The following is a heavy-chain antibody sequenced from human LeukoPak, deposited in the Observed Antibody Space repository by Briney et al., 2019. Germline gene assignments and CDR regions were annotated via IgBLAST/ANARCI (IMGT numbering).Heavy chain of an antibody. CDR1: GFTFSSYT. D-gene: IGHD3-9*01. J-gene: IGHJ4*02. Sequence: GGSLRLSCAASGFTFSSYTMHWVRQAPGKGLEYVSAIRSNGVSTYYANSVKGRFTISRDNSKNTLYLQMGSLRAEDMAVYYCARSFYSYYDTLTGYYPMYYFDYWGQGTLVTVSS. V-gene: IGHV3-64*01. CDR2: IRSNGVST. CDR3: ARSFYSYYDTLTGYYPMYYFDY.